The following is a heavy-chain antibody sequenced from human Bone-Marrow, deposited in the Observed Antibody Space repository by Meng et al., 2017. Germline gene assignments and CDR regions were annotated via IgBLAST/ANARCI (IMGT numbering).Heavy chain of an antibody. CDR3: ARDGAYYYDSSGYPSFDY. CDR2: INTNTGNP. CDR1: GFTFSSYA. Sequence: GESLKISCAASGFTFSSYAMNWVRQAPGQGLEWMGWINTNTGNPTYAQGFTGRFVFSLDTSVSTAYLQISSLKAEDTAVYYCARDGAYYYDSSGYPSFDYWGQGTLVTVSS. V-gene: IGHV7-4-1*02. J-gene: IGHJ4*02. D-gene: IGHD3-22*01.